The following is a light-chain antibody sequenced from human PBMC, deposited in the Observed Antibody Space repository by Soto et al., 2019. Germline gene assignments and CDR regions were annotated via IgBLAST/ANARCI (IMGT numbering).Light chain of an antibody. CDR3: QKYSSVPV. Sequence: DIQMTQSPTSLSASVGDRVTITCRASQGISNFVAWYQQKPGKAPKLLIYAASTMQSGVPSRFSGSGSGTDFTLTIDCLQPEDVATYSCQKYSSVPVFGPGTKVEIK. CDR2: AAS. CDR1: QGISNF. V-gene: IGKV1-27*01. J-gene: IGKJ3*01.